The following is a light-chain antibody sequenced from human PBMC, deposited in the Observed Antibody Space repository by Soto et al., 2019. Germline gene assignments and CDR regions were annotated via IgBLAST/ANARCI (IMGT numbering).Light chain of an antibody. CDR1: QSVSSI. V-gene: IGKV3-15*01. J-gene: IGKJ5*01. CDR3: QQYTNWPPNT. CDR2: GAS. Sequence: EIVLTQSPGTLSLSPGERATLSCRSSQSVSSILAWYQQKPGQAPRLLIYGASTRATGIPARFSGSGSATQFTLTISSLQSEDFGFYYCQQYTNWPPNTFGQGTRLEIK.